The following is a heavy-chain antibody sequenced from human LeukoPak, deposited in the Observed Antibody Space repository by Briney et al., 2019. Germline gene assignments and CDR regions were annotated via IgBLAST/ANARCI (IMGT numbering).Heavy chain of an antibody. Sequence: ASVKVSCKAYGYTFMSHGISWVRQAPGQGLEWMGWISGSSSNTNYAQRLQGRVTMTTDTSTTTAYMELRSLRSDDTAAYYCARATGTWGHDGFDIWGQGTMVTVSS. J-gene: IGHJ3*02. CDR3: ARATGTWGHDGFDI. CDR2: ISGSSSNT. CDR1: GYTFMSHG. V-gene: IGHV1-18*01. D-gene: IGHD3-16*01.